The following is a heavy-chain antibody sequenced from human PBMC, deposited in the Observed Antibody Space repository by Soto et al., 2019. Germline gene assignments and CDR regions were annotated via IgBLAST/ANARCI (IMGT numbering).Heavy chain of an antibody. D-gene: IGHD3-10*01. CDR3: ARDRYYYGSGSYFVD. J-gene: IGHJ4*02. Sequence: GGSLRLSCAASGFTFSGYWMSWVRQAPGKGLEWVANIKQDGSEKYYVDSVKGRFTISRDNAKNSLYLQMNSLRAEDTAVYYCARDRYYYGSGSYFVDWGQGTLVTVSS. CDR2: IKQDGSEK. CDR1: GFTFSGYW. V-gene: IGHV3-7*01.